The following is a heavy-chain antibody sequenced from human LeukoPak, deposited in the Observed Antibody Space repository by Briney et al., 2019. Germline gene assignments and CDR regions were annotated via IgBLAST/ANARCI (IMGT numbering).Heavy chain of an antibody. J-gene: IGHJ2*01. CDR1: GGSISSSSYY. V-gene: IGHV4-39*07. CDR2: IYYSGST. CDR3: AREPYSSSWYMGYFDL. D-gene: IGHD6-13*01. Sequence: TSETLSLTCTVSGGSISSSSYYWGWIRQPPGKGLEWIGSIYYSGSTYYNPSLKSRVTISVDTSKNQFSLKLSSVTAADTAVYYCAREPYSSSWYMGYFDLWGRGTLVTVSS.